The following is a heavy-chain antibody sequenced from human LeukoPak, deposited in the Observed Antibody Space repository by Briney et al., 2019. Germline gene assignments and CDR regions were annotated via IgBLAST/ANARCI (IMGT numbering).Heavy chain of an antibody. D-gene: IGHD3-16*01. J-gene: IGHJ3*02. Sequence: SGTLSLTCAVSGGSLSSSKWWSWVRPPPGKGLEWIGEIVLAPTTTSTNYNPSLKSRVTISEDKSKNQFSLKLYSMTAADTAVYYCARGWGQGAFDIWGQGTIVTVSS. CDR2: IVLAPTTTST. CDR3: ARGWGQGAFDI. CDR1: GGSLSSSKW. V-gene: IGHV4-4*02.